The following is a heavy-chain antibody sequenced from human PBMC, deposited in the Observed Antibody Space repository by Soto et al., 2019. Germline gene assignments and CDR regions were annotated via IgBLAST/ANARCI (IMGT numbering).Heavy chain of an antibody. CDR3: AGGRRYSSSWAYYYYGMDV. J-gene: IGHJ6*02. D-gene: IGHD6-13*01. CDR1: GGSISSYY. V-gene: IGHV4-59*01. CDR2: IYYSGST. Sequence: SETLSLTCTVSGGSISSYYWSWIRQPPGKGLEWIGYIYYSGSTNYNPSLKSRVTISVDTSKNQFSLKLSSVTAADTAVYYCAGGRRYSSSWAYYYYGMDVWGQGTTVTVSS.